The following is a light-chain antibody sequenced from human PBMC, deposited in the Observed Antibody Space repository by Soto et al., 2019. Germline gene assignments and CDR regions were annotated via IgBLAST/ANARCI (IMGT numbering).Light chain of an antibody. V-gene: IGLV2-14*01. CDR3: SSYTTSGTPV. Sequence: QSALTQPASVSGSPGQSITISCTGTSSDVGGYNYLSWYQQHAGKAPRVMIYEVSNRPSGVSNRFSGSKSGNTASLTISGLQAEDEADYFCSSYTTSGTPVFVGGTKLTVL. CDR2: EVS. J-gene: IGLJ3*02. CDR1: SSDVGGYNY.